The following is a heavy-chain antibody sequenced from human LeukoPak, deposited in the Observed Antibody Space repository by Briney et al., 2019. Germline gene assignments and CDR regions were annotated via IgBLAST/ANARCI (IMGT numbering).Heavy chain of an antibody. J-gene: IGHJ4*02. V-gene: IGHV4-4*07. Sequence: SETLSLTCTVSGGSITSHHWSWIRQPAGKGLEWIGRIYTSGSTNYNPSLKSRVTMSVDTSKNQFSLKLSSVTAADTAVYYCARSIAAAGSEILDYWGQGTLVTVSS. CDR3: ARSIAAAGSEILDY. CDR1: GGSITSHH. CDR2: IYTSGST. D-gene: IGHD6-13*01.